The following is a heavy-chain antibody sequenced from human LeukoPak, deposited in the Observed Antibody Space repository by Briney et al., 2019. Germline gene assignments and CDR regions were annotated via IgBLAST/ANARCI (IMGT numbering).Heavy chain of an antibody. J-gene: IGHJ4*02. CDR1: GYTLTELS. CDR2: FDPENSET. CDR3: ARDQYYYGSGSYGLDY. D-gene: IGHD3-10*01. Sequence: ASVKVSCKVSGYTLTELSMHWVRQAPGQGLEWMGGFDPENSETIYAQKFQGRVTMTEDTSTNTAYMELSSLRSEDTAVYYCARDQYYYGSGSYGLDYWGQGTLVTVSS. V-gene: IGHV1-24*01.